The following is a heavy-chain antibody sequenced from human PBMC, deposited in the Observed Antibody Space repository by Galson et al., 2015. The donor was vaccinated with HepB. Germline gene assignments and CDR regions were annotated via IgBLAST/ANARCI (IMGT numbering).Heavy chain of an antibody. CDR3: ARSVVTAAFDI. J-gene: IGHJ3*02. V-gene: IGHV5-51*01. CDR1: GNSFSSYW. D-gene: IGHD2-21*02. CDR2: IYVGDSDT. Sequence: QSGAEVKKPGESLKMSCKGSGNSFSSYWIGWVRQMPGKGLDWMGMIYVGDSDTRYSPSFQGQVTISADKSTSTAYLQWNSLKASDTAIYYCARSVVTAAFDIWGQGTMFTVSS.